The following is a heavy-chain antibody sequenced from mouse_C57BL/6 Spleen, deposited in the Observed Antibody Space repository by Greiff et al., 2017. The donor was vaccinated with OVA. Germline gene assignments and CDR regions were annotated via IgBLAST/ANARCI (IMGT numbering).Heavy chain of an antibody. J-gene: IGHJ1*03. D-gene: IGHD2-4*01. CDR2: ISSGGSYT. Sequence: DVKLVESGGDLVKPGGSLKLSCAASGFTFSSYGMSWVRQTPDKRLEWVATISSGGSYTYYPDSVKGRFTISRDNAKNTLYLQMSSLKSEDTAMYYCARGDYDRGYFDVWGTGTTVTVSS. CDR3: ARGDYDRGYFDV. V-gene: IGHV5-6*02. CDR1: GFTFSSYG.